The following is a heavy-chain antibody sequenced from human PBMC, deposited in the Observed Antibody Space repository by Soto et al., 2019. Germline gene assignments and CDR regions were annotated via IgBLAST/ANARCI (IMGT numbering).Heavy chain of an antibody. V-gene: IGHV1-8*01. CDR1: GYTFTSYD. CDR3: ARWNSKKYYYYYMDV. D-gene: IGHD4-4*01. Sequence: ASVKVSCKASGYTFTSYDINWVRQTTGQGLEWMGWMNPNSGNTGYAQKFQGRVTMTRNTSISTAYMELSSLRSEDTAVYYCARWNSKKYYYYYMDVWGKGTTVTVSS. J-gene: IGHJ6*03. CDR2: MNPNSGNT.